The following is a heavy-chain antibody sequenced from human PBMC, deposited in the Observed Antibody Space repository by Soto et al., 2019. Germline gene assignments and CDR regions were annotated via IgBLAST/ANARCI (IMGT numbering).Heavy chain of an antibody. CDR1: GFTFSSYA. CDR2: ISYDGSNK. CDR3: ARDISGYDHYYYGMDV. Sequence: GGSLRLSCAASGFTFSSYAMHWVRQAPGKGLEWVAVISYDGSNKYYADSVKGRFTISRDNSKNTLYLQMNSLRAEDTAVYYCARDISGYDHYYYGMDVWGQGTTVTVSS. V-gene: IGHV3-30-3*01. D-gene: IGHD3-3*01. J-gene: IGHJ6*02.